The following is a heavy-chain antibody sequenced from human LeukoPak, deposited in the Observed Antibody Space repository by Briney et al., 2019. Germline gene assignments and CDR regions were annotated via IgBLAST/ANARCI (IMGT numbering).Heavy chain of an antibody. V-gene: IGHV4-39*01. CDR3: ARHRTAGYYYMDV. J-gene: IGHJ6*03. CDR1: GGSISSSSYY. CDR2: IYYSGST. D-gene: IGHD1-14*01. Sequence: ASETLSLTCTVSGGSISSSSYYWGWIRQPPGKGLEWIGRIYYSGSTYYNPSLKSRVTISVDTSKNQFSLKLSSVTAADTAVYYCARHRTAGYYYMDVWGKGTTVTISS.